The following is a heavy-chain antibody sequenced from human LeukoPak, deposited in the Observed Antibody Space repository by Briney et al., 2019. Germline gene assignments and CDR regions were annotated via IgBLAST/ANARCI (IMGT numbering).Heavy chain of an antibody. CDR2: IYYSGST. V-gene: IGHV4-59*01. Sequence: SETLSLTCTVSSGSISSYYWSWIRQPPGKGLEWIGYIYYSGSTNYNPSLKSRVTISVDTSKNQFSLKLSSVTAADTAGYYCARVLVADYYYYGMDVWGQGTTVTVSS. CDR3: ARVLVADYYYYGMDV. D-gene: IGHD5-12*01. J-gene: IGHJ6*02. CDR1: SGSISSYY.